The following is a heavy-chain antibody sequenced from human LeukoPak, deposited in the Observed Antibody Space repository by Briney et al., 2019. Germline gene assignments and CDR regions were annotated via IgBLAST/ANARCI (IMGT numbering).Heavy chain of an antibody. CDR2: IYHSGST. D-gene: IGHD6-13*01. J-gene: IGHJ4*02. Sequence: SETLSLTCTVSSYSISSGYYWGWIRQPPGKGLEWIGSIYHSGSTYYNPSLKSRVTISVDTSKNQFSLKLSSVTAADTAVYYCARGGMSSSWYVRPFDYWGQGTLVTVSS. V-gene: IGHV4-38-2*02. CDR1: SYSISSGYY. CDR3: ARGGMSSSWYVRPFDY.